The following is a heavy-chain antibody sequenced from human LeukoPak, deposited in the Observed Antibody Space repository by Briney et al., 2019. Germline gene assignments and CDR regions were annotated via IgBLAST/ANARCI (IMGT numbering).Heavy chain of an antibody. Sequence: PSQTLSLTCTVSGGSISSGSYYWSWIRQPAGKRLEWIGRIYTSGSTNYNPSLKSRVTISVDTSKNQFSLKLSSVTAADTAVYYCARDRWEPSPLPFDWGQGTLVTVSS. D-gene: IGHD4-23*01. J-gene: IGHJ4*02. CDR1: GGSISSGSYY. V-gene: IGHV4-61*02. CDR3: ARDRWEPSPLPFD. CDR2: IYTSGST.